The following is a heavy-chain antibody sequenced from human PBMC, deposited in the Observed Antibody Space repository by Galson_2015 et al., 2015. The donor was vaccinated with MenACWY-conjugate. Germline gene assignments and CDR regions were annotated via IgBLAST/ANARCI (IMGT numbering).Heavy chain of an antibody. V-gene: IGHV3-74*01. CDR3: TRGMDGYCRFDP. CDR2: ISTGRSDT. D-gene: IGHD5-24*01. CDR1: GFTFNRYW. J-gene: IGHJ5*02. Sequence: SLRLSCAASGFTFNRYWMHWVRQAPGKGLVWVSCISTGRSDTNYADSVKGRFTLSRDNAKNTLYLQMNSLRDDDTAVYYCTRGMDGYCRFDPWGQGTLVTVSS.